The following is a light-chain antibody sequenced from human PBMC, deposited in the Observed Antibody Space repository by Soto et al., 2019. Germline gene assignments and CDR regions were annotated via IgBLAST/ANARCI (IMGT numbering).Light chain of an antibody. CDR1: QSVSDW. Sequence: DIQMTQSPSTLSASVGDRVTITCRASQSVSDWLAWYQQKPGKAPNLLIYDASTLESGVPSRFSGTGSGTEFTLTISSLQPDDFVTYFCQQYSTSLLTFGGGTKVEMK. CDR3: QQYSTSLLT. J-gene: IGKJ4*01. V-gene: IGKV1-5*01. CDR2: DAS.